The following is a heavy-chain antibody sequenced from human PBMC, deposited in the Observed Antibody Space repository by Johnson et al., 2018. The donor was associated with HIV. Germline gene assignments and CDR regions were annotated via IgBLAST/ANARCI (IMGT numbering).Heavy chain of an antibody. D-gene: IGHD2-8*01. CDR3: AKGTNPLAFNI. Sequence: VQLVESGGGLVQPGGSLRLSCAASGAIVSSNYMTWARQAPGKGLEWVSMIYAGGRTDYADSVKGRFTVSRDDSRNTLYLQMNSLRAEDTAVYYCAKGTNPLAFNIWGQGTMVTVSS. CDR1: GAIVSSNY. J-gene: IGHJ3*02. V-gene: IGHV3-66*02. CDR2: IYAGGRT.